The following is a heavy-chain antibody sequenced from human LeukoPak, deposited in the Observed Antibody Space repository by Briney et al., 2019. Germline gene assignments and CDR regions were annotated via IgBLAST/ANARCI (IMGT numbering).Heavy chain of an antibody. J-gene: IGHJ4*02. Sequence: SETLSLTCTVSGGSISSSSYYWGWIRQPPGKGLEWIGSIYYSGSTYYNPSLKSRVTISVDTSKNQFSLKLSSVTAADTAVYYCARARRGYYDSSGYYDYWGQGTLVTVSS. CDR1: GGSISSSSYY. V-gene: IGHV4-39*07. CDR3: ARARRGYYDSSGYYDY. CDR2: IYYSGST. D-gene: IGHD3-22*01.